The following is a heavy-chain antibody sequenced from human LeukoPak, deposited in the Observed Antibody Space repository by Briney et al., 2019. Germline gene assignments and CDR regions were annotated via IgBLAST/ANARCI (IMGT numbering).Heavy chain of an antibody. J-gene: IGHJ4*02. CDR2: ISYDGTNK. CDR3: AKDGGIWSPAYHFDY. Sequence: GGSLRLSCAASGFSFNNYGMHWVRQAPGKGLEWVVVISYDGTNKYYADSVKGRFSISRDNSNNTLNLQMNSLRVEDTAVYFCAKDGGIWSPAYHFDYWGQGALVTVSS. D-gene: IGHD6-13*01. CDR1: GFSFNNYG. V-gene: IGHV3-30*18.